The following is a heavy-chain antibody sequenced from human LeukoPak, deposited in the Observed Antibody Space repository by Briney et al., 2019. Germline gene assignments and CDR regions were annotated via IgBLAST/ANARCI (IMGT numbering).Heavy chain of an antibody. CDR1: GGSISSGDYY. Sequence: PSETLSLTCTVSGGSISSGDYYWSWIRQPPGKGLEWIGYIYYSGSTNYNPSLKSRVTISVDTSKNQFSLKLSSVTAADTAVYYCARLGGSGSSFFDYWGQGTLVTVSS. J-gene: IGHJ4*02. CDR2: IYYSGST. D-gene: IGHD3-10*01. V-gene: IGHV4-61*08. CDR3: ARLGGSGSSFFDY.